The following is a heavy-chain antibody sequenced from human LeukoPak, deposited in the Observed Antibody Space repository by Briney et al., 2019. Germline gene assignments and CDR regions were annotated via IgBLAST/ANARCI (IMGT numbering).Heavy chain of an antibody. J-gene: IGHJ3*02. CDR3: ATWAYYYDSSGYFKHAFDI. CDR2: IIPIFGTA. D-gene: IGHD3-22*01. V-gene: IGHV1-69*05. Sequence: SVKVSCKASGGTFSSYAISWVRQAPGQGLEWMGRIIPIFGTANYAQKFQGRVTITTDESTSTAYMELSSLRSEDTAVYYCATWAYYYDSSGYFKHAFDIWGLGTMVTVSS. CDR1: GGTFSSYA.